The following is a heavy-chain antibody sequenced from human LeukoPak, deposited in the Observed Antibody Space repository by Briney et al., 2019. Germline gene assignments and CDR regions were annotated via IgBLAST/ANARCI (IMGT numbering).Heavy chain of an antibody. V-gene: IGHV1-46*01. CDR3: ARAEVSYYDFWSGYLKYYYGMDV. Sequence: GASVKGSCKASGYTFTSYYMHWVRQAPGQGLEWMGIINPSGGSTSYAQKFQGRVTMTRDTSTSTVYMELSSLRSEDTAVYYCARAEVSYYDFWSGYLKYYYGMDVWGQGTTVTVSS. CDR1: GYTFTSYY. D-gene: IGHD3-3*01. CDR2: INPSGGST. J-gene: IGHJ6*02.